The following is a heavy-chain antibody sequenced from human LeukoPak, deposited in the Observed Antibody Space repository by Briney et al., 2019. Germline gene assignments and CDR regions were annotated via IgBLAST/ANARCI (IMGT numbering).Heavy chain of an antibody. Sequence: GGSLRLSCAASGFTFSSYGMHWVRQAPGKGLEWVAVISYDGSNKYYADSVKGRFTISRDNSKNSLYLQMNSLRAEDTALYYCAKGRWGGQFDYWGQGTLVTVSS. CDR2: ISYDGSNK. CDR3: AKGRWGGQFDY. V-gene: IGHV3-30*18. CDR1: GFTFSSYG. J-gene: IGHJ4*02. D-gene: IGHD3-3*01.